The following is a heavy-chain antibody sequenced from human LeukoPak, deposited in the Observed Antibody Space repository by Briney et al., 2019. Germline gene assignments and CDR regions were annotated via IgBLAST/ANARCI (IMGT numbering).Heavy chain of an antibody. CDR3: ARGEHIAVDY. V-gene: IGHV4-34*01. CDR1: GGSFSGYY. J-gene: IGHJ4*02. D-gene: IGHD6-13*01. Sequence: SETLSLTCAVYGGSFSGYYWSWIRQPPGKGLEWIGEINHSGSTNYNPSLKSRVTISVDTSKNQFSLKLSSVTAADTAVYYCARGEHIAVDYWGQGTLVTVSS. CDR2: INHSGST.